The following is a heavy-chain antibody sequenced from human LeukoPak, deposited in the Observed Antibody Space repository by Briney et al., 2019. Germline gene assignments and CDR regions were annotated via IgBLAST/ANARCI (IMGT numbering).Heavy chain of an antibody. J-gene: IGHJ3*02. CDR2: IYYSGST. CDR3: ARPAIRGSRTAFDI. CDR1: GGSISSSRYY. Sequence: KASETLSLTCTVSGGSISSSRYYWGWIRQPPGKGLEWIGSIYYSGSTYYNPSLKSRVTISVDTSKNQFSLKLSSVTAADTAVYYCARPAIRGSRTAFDIWGQGTMVTVSS. D-gene: IGHD1-26*01. V-gene: IGHV4-39*01.